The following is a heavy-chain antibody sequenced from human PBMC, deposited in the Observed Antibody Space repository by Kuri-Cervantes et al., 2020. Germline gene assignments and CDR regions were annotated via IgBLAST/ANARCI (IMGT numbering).Heavy chain of an antibody. Sequence: GGSLRLSCAASGFTFSNYGMHWVRQAPGKGLEWVAFIRYDGSNEYYADSVKGRFTISRDNSKNTLYLQMNSLRAEDTAVYYCAKDPNTLSIVGAAVAFDSWGQGTLVTVSS. CDR2: IRYDGSNE. V-gene: IGHV3-30*02. D-gene: IGHD1-26*01. CDR1: GFTFSNYG. J-gene: IGHJ4*02. CDR3: AKDPNTLSIVGAAVAFDS.